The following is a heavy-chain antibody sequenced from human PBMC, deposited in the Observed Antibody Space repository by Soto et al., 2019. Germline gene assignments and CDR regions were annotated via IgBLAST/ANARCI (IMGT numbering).Heavy chain of an antibody. CDR3: ARHSYYYDSSGYYRFDY. J-gene: IGHJ4*02. CDR2: IYYSGST. V-gene: IGHV4-59*01. CDR1: GGSISSYY. Sequence: SETLSLTCTVSGGSISSYYWSWIRQPPGKGLEWIGYIYYSGSTNYNPSLKSRVTISVDTSKNQFSLKLSSVTAADTAVYYCARHSYYYDSSGYYRFDYWGQVTPCTVSS. D-gene: IGHD3-22*01.